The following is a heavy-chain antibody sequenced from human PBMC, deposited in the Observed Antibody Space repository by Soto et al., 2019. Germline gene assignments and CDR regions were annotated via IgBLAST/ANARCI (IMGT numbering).Heavy chain of an antibody. J-gene: IGHJ6*02. CDR3: ARPLARLRLSYYYYYGMDV. D-gene: IGHD5-12*01. CDR2: IIPIFGTA. Sequence: GASVKVSCKASGGTFSSYAISWVRQAPGQGLEWMGGIIPIFGTANYAQKFQGRVTITADESTSTAYMELSSLRSEDTAVYYCARPLARLRLSYYYYYGMDVWGQGTTVTVSS. V-gene: IGHV1-69*13. CDR1: GGTFSSYA.